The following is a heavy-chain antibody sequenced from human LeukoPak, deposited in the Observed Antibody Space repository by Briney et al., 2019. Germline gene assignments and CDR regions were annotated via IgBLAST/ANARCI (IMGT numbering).Heavy chain of an antibody. J-gene: IGHJ4*02. Sequence: PGRSLRLSCAASGFTFSSYGMHWVRQAPGKGLEWVAVIWYDGSNKYYADSVKGRFTISRDNSKNTLYLQMNSLRAEDTAVYYCARDLYGAHSPGYWGQRTLVTFSS. V-gene: IGHV3-33*01. CDR1: GFTFSSYG. D-gene: IGHD4-17*01. CDR2: IWYDGSNK. CDR3: ARDLYGAHSPGY.